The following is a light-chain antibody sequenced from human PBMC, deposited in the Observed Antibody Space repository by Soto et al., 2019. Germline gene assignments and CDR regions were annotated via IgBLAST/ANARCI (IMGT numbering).Light chain of an antibody. CDR3: QQNYSTPAFT. J-gene: IGKJ3*01. CDR2: AAS. Sequence: DIQMTQSPSSLSASVGDRVTITCRASQSISSYLNWYQQKPGKAPKLLIYAASSLQSGVPSRFSSSGSGTDFTLTISSLQPEDFATDYCQQNYSTPAFTFGPGTKVDIK. CDR1: QSISSY. V-gene: IGKV1-39*01.